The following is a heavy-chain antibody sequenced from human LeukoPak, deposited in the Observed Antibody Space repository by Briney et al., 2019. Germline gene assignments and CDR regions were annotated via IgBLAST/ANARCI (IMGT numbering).Heavy chain of an antibody. J-gene: IGHJ5*02. V-gene: IGHV4-59*01. Sequence: SETLSLTCNVAGGSISSYHWSWIRQPPGKGLEWIGYIYYSGGTNYNPPLKSRVTISVDTSKNQFSLKLSSVTAADTAVYYCARYSDNWFDPWGQGTLVTVSS. CDR3: ARYSDNWFDP. CDR2: IYYSGGT. CDR1: GGSISSYH. D-gene: IGHD6-13*01.